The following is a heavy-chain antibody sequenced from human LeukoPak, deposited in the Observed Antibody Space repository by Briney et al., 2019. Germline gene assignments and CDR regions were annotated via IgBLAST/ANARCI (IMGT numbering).Heavy chain of an antibody. Sequence: GASVKVSCKASGYTFTSYYMHWVRQAPGQGLEWMGGIIPIFGTANYAQKFQGRVTITADESTSTAYMELSSLRSEDTAVYYCARPDCSGGSCSTYYYYYGMDVWGQGTTVTVSS. CDR3: ARPDCSGGSCSTYYYYYGMDV. V-gene: IGHV1-69*13. CDR1: GYTFTSYY. D-gene: IGHD2-15*01. J-gene: IGHJ6*02. CDR2: IIPIFGTA.